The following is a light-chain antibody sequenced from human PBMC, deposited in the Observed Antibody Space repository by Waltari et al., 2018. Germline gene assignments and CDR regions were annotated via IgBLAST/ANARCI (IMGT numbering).Light chain of an antibody. V-gene: IGKV3-20*01. CDR2: DAS. CDR1: QPVSRTY. Sequence: EIVLTQSPGTLSLSPGERATLSCRATQPVSRTYLAWYQQKPGQAPRLLIYDASSRATGIPDRFSGSGSGTDFTLIISRLEPEDFAVYYCQHYGSSTWTFGQGTKVEIK. CDR3: QHYGSSTWT. J-gene: IGKJ1*01.